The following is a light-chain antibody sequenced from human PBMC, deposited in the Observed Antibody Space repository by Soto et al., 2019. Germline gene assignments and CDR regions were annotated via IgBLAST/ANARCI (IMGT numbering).Light chain of an antibody. J-gene: IGKJ1*01. Sequence: EIVLTQSPVTLSLSPGERATLSCRASQSVSSSYLAWYQQKLGQAPRLLIYGASTRATGIPDRFSGSGSGTDFTLTISRLEPEDSAVYYCQQYGSTPRTLGQGTKVDIK. CDR3: QQYGSTPRT. CDR1: QSVSSSY. CDR2: GAS. V-gene: IGKV3-20*01.